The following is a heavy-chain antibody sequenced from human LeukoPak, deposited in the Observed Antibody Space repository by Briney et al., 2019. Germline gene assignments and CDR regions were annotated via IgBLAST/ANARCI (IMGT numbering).Heavy chain of an antibody. V-gene: IGHV3-23*01. CDR3: AKWGATVTPDYYYYYYMDV. Sequence: GGSLRLSCAASGFTFSSYAMSWVRQAPGKGLEWVSAISGSGGSTYYADSVKGRFTISRDNSENTLYLQMNSLRAEDTAVYYCAKWGATVTPDYYYYYYMDVWGKGTTVTVSS. J-gene: IGHJ6*03. D-gene: IGHD4-17*01. CDR2: ISGSGGST. CDR1: GFTFSSYA.